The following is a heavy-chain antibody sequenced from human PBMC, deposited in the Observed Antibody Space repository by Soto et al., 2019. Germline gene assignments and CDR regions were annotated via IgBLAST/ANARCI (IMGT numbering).Heavy chain of an antibody. Sequence: EVQLVESGGGLVQPGGSLRLSCAASGFTFSTYWMHWVRQAPGEGLVWVSRIKGDESTTNYADSVKGRFTVSRDNARXXXXXXXXXXXXXXXXXXXXXXXXXXXXYQDNWGQGTLVTVSS. CDR2: IKGDESTT. CDR3: XXXXXXXXYQDN. J-gene: IGHJ4*02. V-gene: IGHV3-74*01. CDR1: GFTFSTYW. D-gene: IGHD3-16*02.